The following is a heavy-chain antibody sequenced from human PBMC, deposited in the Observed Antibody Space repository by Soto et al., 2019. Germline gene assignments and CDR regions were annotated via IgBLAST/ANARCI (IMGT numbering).Heavy chain of an antibody. J-gene: IGHJ4*02. CDR2: IYYSGST. CDR3: ARFYYYDSSGYYYVEEFDY. Sequence: SWVRQPPGKGLEWIGYIYYSGSTYYNPSLKSRVTISVDTSKDQFSLKLSSVTAADTAVYYCARFYYYDSSGYYYVEEFDYWGQGTLVTVS. D-gene: IGHD3-22*01. V-gene: IGHV4-30-4*01.